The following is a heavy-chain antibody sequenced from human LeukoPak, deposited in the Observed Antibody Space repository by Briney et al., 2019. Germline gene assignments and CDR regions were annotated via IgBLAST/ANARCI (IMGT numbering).Heavy chain of an antibody. CDR1: RYIFTSYY. Sequence: ASVKVSCKASRYIFTSYYIHWVRQAPGQGLEWMGWINPNNGGTKYAQKFQGRVTMTSDTSISTAYMELSRLRSDDTAVYYCARKRTGDPVDYWGQGTLVTVSS. J-gene: IGHJ4*02. V-gene: IGHV1-2*02. CDR2: INPNNGGT. D-gene: IGHD7-27*01. CDR3: ARKRTGDPVDY.